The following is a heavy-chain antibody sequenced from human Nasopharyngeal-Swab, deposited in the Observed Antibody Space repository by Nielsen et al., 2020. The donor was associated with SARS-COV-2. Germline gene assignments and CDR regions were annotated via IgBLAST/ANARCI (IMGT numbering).Heavy chain of an antibody. CDR2: ISYDGSNE. CDR3: AKDVHGDYGGIDY. CDR1: GFTFSSSG. J-gene: IGHJ4*02. D-gene: IGHD4-17*01. V-gene: IGHV3-30*18. Sequence: GGSLRLSCAASGFTFSSSGMDWVRQAPGKGREWVAVISYDGSNEYYGDSVKGRFTISRDNSKNTLYLQMNSLRVDDTAVYYCAKDVHGDYGGIDYWGQGILVTVSS.